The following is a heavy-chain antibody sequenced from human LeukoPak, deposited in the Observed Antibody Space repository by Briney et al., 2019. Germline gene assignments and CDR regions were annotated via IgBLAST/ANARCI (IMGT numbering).Heavy chain of an antibody. CDR2: IYTVGSS. CDR1: GFIVSNNY. Sequence: GGSLRLSCAASGFIVSNNYMSWVRQAPGKGLEWVSAIYTVGSSYADSVKGRFTISRDNSANTLHLHMNSLRPEDTAVYYCARDGGFGGPPGDNWFDSWGQGTLVTVSS. V-gene: IGHV3-66*02. CDR3: ARDGGFGGPPGDNWFDS. D-gene: IGHD3-16*01. J-gene: IGHJ5*01.